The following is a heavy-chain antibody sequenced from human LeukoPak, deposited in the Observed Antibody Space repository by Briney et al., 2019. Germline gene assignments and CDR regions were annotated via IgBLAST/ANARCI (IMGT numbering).Heavy chain of an antibody. Sequence: PSETLSLTCAVYGGSFSGYYWSWIRQPPGKGLEWIGEINHSGSTNYNPSLKSRVTISVDTSKNQFSLKLSSVTAADTAVYYCARHPARGSYSTNSYWGQGTLVTVSS. CDR2: INHSGST. CDR1: GGSFSGYY. CDR3: ARHPARGSYSTNSY. D-gene: IGHD1-26*01. J-gene: IGHJ4*02. V-gene: IGHV4-34*01.